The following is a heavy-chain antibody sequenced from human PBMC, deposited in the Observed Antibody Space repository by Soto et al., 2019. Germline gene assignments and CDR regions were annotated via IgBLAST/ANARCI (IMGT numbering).Heavy chain of an antibody. D-gene: IGHD6-13*01. V-gene: IGHV1-69*12. CDR1: GGTFSSYA. CDR2: IIPIFGTA. CDR3: ERYPRLIAAAVLDY. J-gene: IGHJ4*02. Sequence: QVQLVQSGAEVKKPGSSVKVSCKASGGTFSSYAISWVRQAPGQGLEWMGGIIPIFGTANYAQKFQGRVTINADASTSTGYMELSSLRSGDPAVYYCERYPRLIAAAVLDYWGQGTLVTVSS.